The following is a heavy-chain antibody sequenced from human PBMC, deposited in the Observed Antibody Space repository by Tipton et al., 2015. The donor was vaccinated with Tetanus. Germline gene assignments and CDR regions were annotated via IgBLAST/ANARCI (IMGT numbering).Heavy chain of an antibody. V-gene: IGHV4-61*08. CDR3: ARALKQGANWFDP. J-gene: IGHJ5*02. CDR1: GGSVSGGDYH. D-gene: IGHD3-16*01. Sequence: TLSLTCAVSGGSVSGGDYHWSWIRQPPGKGLEWIGYSHYSGSTSSNPSLKSRVTISLDTSKNQFSLKLDSVTAADTAIYYCARALKQGANWFDPWGQGTLVTVSS. CDR2: SHYSGST.